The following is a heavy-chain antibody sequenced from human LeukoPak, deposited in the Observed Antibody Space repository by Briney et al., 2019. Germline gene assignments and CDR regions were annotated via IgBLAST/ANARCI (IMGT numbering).Heavy chain of an antibody. V-gene: IGHV4-34*01. CDR1: GGSFSGYY. Sequence: SETLSLTCAVYGGSFSGYYWSWIRQPPGRGLQWIGEINRSGSTNYNPSLKSRVTISVDASKNQFSLKLSSVTAADTAVYYCARGYDSSGYYYVWVYWGQGTLVTVSS. J-gene: IGHJ4*02. D-gene: IGHD3-22*01. CDR3: ARGYDSSGYYYVWVY. CDR2: INRSGST.